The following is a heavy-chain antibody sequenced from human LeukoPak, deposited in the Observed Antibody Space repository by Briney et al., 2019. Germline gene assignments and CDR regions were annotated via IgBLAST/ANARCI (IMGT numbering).Heavy chain of an antibody. CDR2: IYTSGST. CDR1: GGSISSYY. Sequence: SETLSLTCTVSGGSISSYYWSWIRQPAGKGLEWIGRIYTSGSTNYNPSLKSRVTISVDKSENQFSLKLSSVTAADTAVYYCARDFAWGSSAADYFDYWGQGTLVTVSS. V-gene: IGHV4-4*07. D-gene: IGHD6-6*01. J-gene: IGHJ4*02. CDR3: ARDFAWGSSAADYFDY.